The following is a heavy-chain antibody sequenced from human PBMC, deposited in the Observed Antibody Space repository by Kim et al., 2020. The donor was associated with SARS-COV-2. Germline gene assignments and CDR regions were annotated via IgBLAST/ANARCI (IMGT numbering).Heavy chain of an antibody. V-gene: IGHV5-51*01. J-gene: IGHJ6*02. D-gene: IGHD7-27*01. CDR3: ARALGNGRWHEDYYYGRDV. Sequence: GESLKISCKGSGYSFTSYWIGWVRQMPGKGLEWMGIIYPGDSDTRYSPSFQGQVTISADKSISTAYLQWSSLKASDTAMYYCARALGNGRWHEDYYYGRDVWGRGTPVTVSS. CDR2: IYPGDSDT. CDR1: GYSFTSYW.